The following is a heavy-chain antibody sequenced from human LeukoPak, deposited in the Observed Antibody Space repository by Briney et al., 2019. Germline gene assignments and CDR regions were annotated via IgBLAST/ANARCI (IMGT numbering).Heavy chain of an antibody. CDR1: GFTFSSYS. Sequence: GGSLRLSCAASGFTFSSYSMNWVRQAPGKGLEWVSSISSSSSYIYYADSVKGRFTISRDNAKNSLYLQMNSLRAEDTAVYYRARDVLYSSSWYGGSYYMDVWGKGTTVTVSS. CDR3: ARDVLYSSSWYGGSYYMDV. J-gene: IGHJ6*03. D-gene: IGHD6-13*01. CDR2: ISSSSSYI. V-gene: IGHV3-21*01.